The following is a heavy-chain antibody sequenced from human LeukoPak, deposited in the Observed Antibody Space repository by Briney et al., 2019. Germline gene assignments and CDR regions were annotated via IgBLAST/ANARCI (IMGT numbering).Heavy chain of an antibody. Sequence: SETLSLTCTVSGGSVSSGSYYWSWIRQPPGKGLEWIGYIYYSGSTNYNPSLKSRVTISVDTSKNQFSLKLSSVTAADTAVYYCARDVRTSSWYLPWYDAFDIWGQGTMVTVSS. CDR1: GGSVSSGSYY. CDR2: IYYSGST. D-gene: IGHD6-13*01. V-gene: IGHV4-61*01. J-gene: IGHJ3*02. CDR3: ARDVRTSSWYLPWYDAFDI.